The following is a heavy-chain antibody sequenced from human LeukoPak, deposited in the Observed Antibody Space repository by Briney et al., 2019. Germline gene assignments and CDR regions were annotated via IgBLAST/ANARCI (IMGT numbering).Heavy chain of an antibody. J-gene: IGHJ4*02. V-gene: IGHV3-30*18. CDR2: ISYDGSNK. CDR1: GFTFSSYG. Sequence: GGSLRLSCAASGFTFSSYGMHWVRQAPGKGLEWVAVISYDGSNKYYADSVKGRFTISRDNSKNTLYLQMNSLRAEDTAVYYCAKDPAYIRFDNWGQGTLVTVSS. CDR3: AKDPAYIRFDN. D-gene: IGHD1-1*01.